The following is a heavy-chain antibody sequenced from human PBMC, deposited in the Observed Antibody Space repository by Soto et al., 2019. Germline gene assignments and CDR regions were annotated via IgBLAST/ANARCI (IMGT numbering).Heavy chain of an antibody. Sequence: PGKGLKWVSYISSSSSYTNYADSVKGRFTISRDNAKNSLYLQMNSLRADDTAVYYCARVRALAADGMDVWGQGTTVTVSS. CDR2: ISSSSSYT. CDR3: ARVRALAADGMDV. J-gene: IGHJ6*02. V-gene: IGHV3-11*05. D-gene: IGHD6-19*01.